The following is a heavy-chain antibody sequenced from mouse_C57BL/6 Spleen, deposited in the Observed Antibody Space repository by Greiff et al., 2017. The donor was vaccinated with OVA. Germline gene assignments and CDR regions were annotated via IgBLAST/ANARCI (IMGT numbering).Heavy chain of an antibody. CDR2: IDPETGGT. CDR1: GYTFTDYE. V-gene: IGHV1-15*01. Sequence: VQVVESGAELVRPGASVTLSCKASGYTFTDYEMHWVKQTPVHGLEWIGAIDPETGGTAYNQKFKGKAILTADKSSSTAYMELRSLTSEDSAVYYCTGYYFDYWGQGTTLTVSS. J-gene: IGHJ2*01. CDR3: TGYYFDY.